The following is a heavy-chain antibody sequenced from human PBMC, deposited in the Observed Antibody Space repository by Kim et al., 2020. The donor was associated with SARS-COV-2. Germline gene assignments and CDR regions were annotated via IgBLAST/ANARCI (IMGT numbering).Heavy chain of an antibody. Sequence: ASVKVSCKASGYTFTKIAIRWVRQAPGKGLEWMGWINTDTGKPTYAQAFTRRVIIPEDTSATTAYLQLSSLKAEDTALYYCARDIRGTCRYTDSWGQGTLVTVSS. J-gene: IGHJ4*02. CDR1: GYTFTKIA. CDR2: INTDTGKP. CDR3: ARDIRGTCRYTDS. D-gene: IGHD3-16*02. V-gene: IGHV7-4-1*02.